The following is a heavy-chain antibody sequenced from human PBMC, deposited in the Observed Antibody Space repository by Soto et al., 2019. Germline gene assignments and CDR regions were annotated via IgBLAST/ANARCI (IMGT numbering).Heavy chain of an antibody. V-gene: IGHV4-59*02. CDR2: IYYSGST. Sequence: QVQLQESGPGLVKPSETLSLPCTVSGGSVSSYYWSWIRQPPGKGLEWIGYIYYSGSTNYNPSLKRRVTISVDTSKNQFSLKLSSVTAADTAVYYGASNTYTYGESNVWGQGTTVTVSS. CDR1: GGSVSSYY. D-gene: IGHD4-17*01. J-gene: IGHJ6*02. CDR3: ASNTYTYGESNV.